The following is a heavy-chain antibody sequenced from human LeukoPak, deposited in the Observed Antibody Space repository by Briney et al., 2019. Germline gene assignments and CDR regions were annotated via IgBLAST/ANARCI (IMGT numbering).Heavy chain of an antibody. CDR1: GGSISNGDYY. CDR3: ARSMPSPSPQLWLPYYYYYMDV. Sequence: PSQTLSLTCTVSGGSISNGDYYWSWIRQPPGKGLEWIGEINHSGSTNYNPSLKSRVTISVDTSKNQFSLKLSSVTAADTAVYYCARSMPSPSPQLWLPYYYYYMDVWGKGTTVTVSS. CDR2: INHSGST. V-gene: IGHV4-30-4*08. J-gene: IGHJ6*03. D-gene: IGHD5-18*01.